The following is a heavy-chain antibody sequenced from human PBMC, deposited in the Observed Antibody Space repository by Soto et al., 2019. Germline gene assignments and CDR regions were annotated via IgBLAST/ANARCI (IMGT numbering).Heavy chain of an antibody. J-gene: IGHJ4*02. CDR3: AKAGTANSNPSRDWDY. Sequence: EVQLLESGGGLVQPGGSLRLSCAASAFTFNNYAMNWVRQAPGKGLEWVSCISAGGVFTYYADSVKGRFTISRDNSKNTLFLQMNSLRAEDTAVYYCAKAGTANSNPSRDWDYWGQGTLVTVSS. CDR1: AFTFNNYA. V-gene: IGHV3-23*01. D-gene: IGHD2-21*01. CDR2: ISAGGVFT.